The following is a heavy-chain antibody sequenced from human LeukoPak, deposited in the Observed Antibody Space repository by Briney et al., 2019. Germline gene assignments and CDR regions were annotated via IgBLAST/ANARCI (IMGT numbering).Heavy chain of an antibody. CDR3: AKEYSGYDFDY. V-gene: IGHV3-23*01. J-gene: IGHJ4*02. Sequence: GGSLRLSCAASGFTVSRNYMTWVRQAPGKGLEWVAATSGSGGNTYYADSVKGRFTISRDNSKNTLYLQMNSLRAEDTAVYYCAKEYSGYDFDYWGRGTLVTVSS. D-gene: IGHD5-12*01. CDR2: TSGSGGNT. CDR1: GFTVSRNY.